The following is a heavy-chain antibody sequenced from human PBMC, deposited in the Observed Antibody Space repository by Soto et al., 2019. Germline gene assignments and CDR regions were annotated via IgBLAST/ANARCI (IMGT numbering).Heavy chain of an antibody. D-gene: IGHD1-26*01. CDR1: GGSISSSSYY. Sequence: SETLSLTCTVFGGSISSSSYYWGWIRQPPGKGLERIGSIYYSGSTYYNPSLKRRVTISVDTSKNQFSLKLSSVTAADTAVYYCARSGSYVSFDYWGQGTLVTVSS. CDR3: ARSGSYVSFDY. V-gene: IGHV4-39*01. CDR2: IYYSGST. J-gene: IGHJ4*02.